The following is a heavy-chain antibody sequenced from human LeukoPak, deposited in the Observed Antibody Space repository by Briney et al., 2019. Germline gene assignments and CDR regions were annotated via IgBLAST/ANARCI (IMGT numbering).Heavy chain of an antibody. CDR1: GDSISSASYY. J-gene: IGHJ4*02. CDR3: ARDEGVLRFLEY. CDR2: IYTSAST. D-gene: IGHD3-3*01. V-gene: IGHV4-61*02. Sequence: SETLSLTCTVSGDSISSASYYWSWIRQPAGKGLEWIGRIYTSASTNYNPSLKSRVTMSLDASRNQFSLRLTSVTAADTAVYFCARDEGVLRFLEYWGQGIQVTVSS.